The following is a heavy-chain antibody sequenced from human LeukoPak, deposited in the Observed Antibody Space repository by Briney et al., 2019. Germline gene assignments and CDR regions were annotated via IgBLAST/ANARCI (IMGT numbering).Heavy chain of an antibody. Sequence: GRSLRLSCAASGFTFSSYGMHWVRQAPGKGLEWVAVISYDGSNKYYADSVKGRFTISRDNSKNTLYLQMNSLRAEDTAVYYCAGIGYSGYEYWGQGTLVTVSS. CDR3: AGIGYSGYEY. CDR2: ISYDGSNK. J-gene: IGHJ4*02. CDR1: GFTFSSYG. V-gene: IGHV3-30*03. D-gene: IGHD5-12*01.